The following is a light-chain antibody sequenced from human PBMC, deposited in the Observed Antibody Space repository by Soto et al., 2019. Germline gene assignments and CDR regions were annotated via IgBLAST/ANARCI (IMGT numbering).Light chain of an antibody. J-gene: IGKJ4*01. CDR2: DAS. V-gene: IGKV1-5*01. CDR3: QKYNSAPLT. CDR1: QRLTTW. Sequence: DIQMTQSPSILSASVGDRVTITCRASQRLTTWLAWYQQRPGRAPQLLIFDASNLGSGVPSRFSGSGSGTDFTLTISSLQPEDVATYYCQKYNSAPLTFGGGTKVDIK.